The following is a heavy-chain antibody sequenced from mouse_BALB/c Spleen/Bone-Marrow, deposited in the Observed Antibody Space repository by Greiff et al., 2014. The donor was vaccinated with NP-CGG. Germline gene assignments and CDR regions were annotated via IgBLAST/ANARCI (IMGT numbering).Heavy chain of an antibody. CDR2: ISSGSSST. V-gene: IGHV5-17*02. CDR1: GFTFSSFG. J-gene: IGHJ1*01. D-gene: IGHD1-1*01. CDR3: ARGYYDGSSHYWYFDV. Sequence: EVHLVESGGGLVQPGGSRKLSCVASGFTFSSFGMHWVRQAPEKGLEWVAYISSGSSSTYYADTLKGRFTISRDNPKNTLFLQMTSLRSEDTAMYYCARGYYDGSSHYWYFDVWGAGTTVTVSS.